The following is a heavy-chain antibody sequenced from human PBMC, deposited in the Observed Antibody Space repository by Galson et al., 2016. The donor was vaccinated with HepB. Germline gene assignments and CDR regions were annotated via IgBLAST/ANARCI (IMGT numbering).Heavy chain of an antibody. J-gene: IGHJ4*02. CDR2: DSMDGRRK. Sequence: SLRLSCAASGFTFSGYGMHWVRQAPGKGLEWVAADSMDGRRKFYADSVKGRFTISRDNSNNMLFLQMSSLRADDTAVYYCAKRHEYCPAVGCSVDYWVQGTLVSVSS. D-gene: IGHD2/OR15-2a*01. CDR1: GFTFSGYG. V-gene: IGHV3-30*18. CDR3: AKRHEYCPAVGCSVDY.